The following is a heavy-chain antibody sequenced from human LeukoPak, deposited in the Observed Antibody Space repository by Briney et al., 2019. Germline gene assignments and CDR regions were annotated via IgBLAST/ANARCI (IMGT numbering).Heavy chain of an antibody. CDR3: ARASSSSLSDAFDN. D-gene: IGHD6-6*01. J-gene: IGHJ3*02. Sequence: PSQTLSLTCAISGDSVSSNSATWNWIRQSPSRGLEWLGRTYYRSKWYNDYAGSVKSRLTINPDTSKNQFSLLLTSVTPEDTAVYYCARASSSSLSDAFDNWGQGTMVTVSS. CDR2: TYYRSKWYN. V-gene: IGHV6-1*01. CDR1: GDSVSSNSAT.